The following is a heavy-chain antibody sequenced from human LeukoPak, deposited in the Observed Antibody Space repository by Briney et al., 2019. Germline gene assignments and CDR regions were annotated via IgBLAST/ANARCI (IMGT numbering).Heavy chain of an antibody. V-gene: IGHV3-23*01. CDR3: AKRGVVIRVILVGFHKEANYFDS. Sequence: GGSLRLSCAVSGITLSNYGMSWVRQAPGKALECVAGISGSGGSTNYADSVKGRFTISRDNLKNTLYLQMNSLRAEDTAVYFCAKRGVVIRVILVGFHKEANYFDSWGQGALVTVSS. CDR2: ISGSGGST. D-gene: IGHD3-22*01. CDR1: GITLSNYG. J-gene: IGHJ4*02.